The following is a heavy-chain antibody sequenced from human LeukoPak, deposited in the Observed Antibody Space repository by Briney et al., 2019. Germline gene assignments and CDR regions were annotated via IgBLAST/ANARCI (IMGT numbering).Heavy chain of an antibody. CDR1: GGSISSSNW. J-gene: IGHJ5*02. CDR2: IYYSGST. Sequence: SETLSLTCAVSGGSISSSNWWSWVRQPPGKGLEWIGSIYYSGSTYYNPSLKSRVTISVDTSKNQFSLKLSSVTAADTAVYYCVGIVVVITYDWFDPWGQGTLVTVSS. D-gene: IGHD3-22*01. V-gene: IGHV4-39*01. CDR3: VGIVVVITYDWFDP.